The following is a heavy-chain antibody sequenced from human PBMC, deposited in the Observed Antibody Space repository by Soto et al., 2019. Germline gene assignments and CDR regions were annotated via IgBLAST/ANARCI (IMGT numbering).Heavy chain of an antibody. J-gene: IGHJ4*02. CDR3: ARVLGYYDSSGYRRGSFDY. CDR2: ISAYNGNT. D-gene: IGHD3-22*01. CDR1: GYTFTSYG. V-gene: IGHV1-18*01. Sequence: GASVKVSCKASGYTFTSYGISWVRQAPGQGLEWMGWISAYNGNTNYAQKLQGRVTMTTDTSTSTAYMELRSLRSDDTAVYYCARVLGYYDSSGYRRGSFDYWGQGTLVTVSS.